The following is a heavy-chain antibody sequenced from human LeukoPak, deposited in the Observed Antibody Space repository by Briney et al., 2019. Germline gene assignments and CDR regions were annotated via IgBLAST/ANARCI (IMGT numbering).Heavy chain of an antibody. CDR2: INANSGTT. D-gene: IGHD6-19*01. J-gene: IGHJ5*01. CDR1: GFALSVYA. CDR3: AKPISGGLAVTADWFHP. V-gene: IGHV3-23*01. Sequence: PGGSLRLSCTASGFALSVYAMSWLREPPGEGLEWVSTINANSGTTSYADAVRGRFTISRDNSKNSLYLQLNTLRADATATYYCAKPISGGLAVTADWFHPWGQGTLVVVSS.